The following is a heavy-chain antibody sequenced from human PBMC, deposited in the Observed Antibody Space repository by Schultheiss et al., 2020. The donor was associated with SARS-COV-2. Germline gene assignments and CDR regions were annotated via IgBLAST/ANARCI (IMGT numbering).Heavy chain of an antibody. V-gene: IGHV4-34*01. CDR3: ARAQRGDIVVVPAARHYYYYMDV. J-gene: IGHJ6*03. CDR1: GGSISSYY. Sequence: GSLSLTCTVSGGSISSYYWSWIRQPPGKGLEWIGEINHSGSTNYNPSLKSRVTISVDTSKNQFSLKLSSVTAADTAVYYCARAQRGDIVVVPAARHYYYYMDVWGKGTTVTVSS. D-gene: IGHD2-2*01. CDR2: INHSGST.